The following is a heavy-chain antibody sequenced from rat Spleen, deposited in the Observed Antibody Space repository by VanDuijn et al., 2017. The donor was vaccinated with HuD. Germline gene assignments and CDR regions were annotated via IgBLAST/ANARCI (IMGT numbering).Heavy chain of an antibody. J-gene: IGHJ2*01. Sequence: EVQLVESGGGLVQPGRSLKLSCAASGFTFSDYYMDWVRQAPTKGLEWVASISTSGGSTYYRDSVKGRFTVSRDNAKSTLYLQMDSLRSEDTATYYCARHEVITTRGYFDYWGQGVMVTVSS. CDR3: ARHEVITTRGYFDY. CDR2: ISTSGGST. V-gene: IGHV5-25*01. D-gene: IGHD1-10*01. CDR1: GFTFSDYY.